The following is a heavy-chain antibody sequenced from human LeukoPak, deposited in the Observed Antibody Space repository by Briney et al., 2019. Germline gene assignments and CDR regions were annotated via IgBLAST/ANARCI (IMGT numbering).Heavy chain of an antibody. J-gene: IGHJ3*02. D-gene: IGHD2-2*02. V-gene: IGHV1-2*02. CDR1: RYTFTGYY. CDR2: INPNSGGT. Sequence: ASVKVSCKASRYTFTGYYMHWVRQAPGQGLEWMGWINPNSGGTNYAQKFQGRVTMTRDTSISTAYMELSRLRSDDTAVYYCARYSGYCSSTSCYTVAAFDIWGQGTMVTVSS. CDR3: ARYSGYCSSTSCYTVAAFDI.